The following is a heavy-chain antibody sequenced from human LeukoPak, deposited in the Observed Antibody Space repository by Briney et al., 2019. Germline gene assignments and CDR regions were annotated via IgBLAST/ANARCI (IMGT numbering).Heavy chain of an antibody. Sequence: SETLSLTCAVSGYSINSGYYWGWIRQPPGKGLEWIGSIYHSGSTYYNPSLKSRVTISVDTSKNQFSLKLSSVTAADTAVYYCARNIGAALNWFDPWGQGTLVTVSS. V-gene: IGHV4-38-2*01. CDR2: IYHSGST. D-gene: IGHD6-25*01. CDR1: GYSINSGYY. CDR3: ARNIGAALNWFDP. J-gene: IGHJ5*02.